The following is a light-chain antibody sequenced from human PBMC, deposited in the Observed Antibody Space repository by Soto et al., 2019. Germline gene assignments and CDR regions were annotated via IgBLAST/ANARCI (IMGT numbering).Light chain of an antibody. CDR3: TSYTGTSTLVV. Sequence: QSALTQPASVSGSLGQSITISCTGTSSDVGAYNYVSWYQQYPGKAPKLLIYEVSTRPSGVSNRFSGSKSGSRASLTISGLQAEDDANYFCTSYTGTSTLVVFGGGTKVTVL. V-gene: IGLV2-14*03. CDR2: EVS. J-gene: IGLJ2*01. CDR1: SSDVGAYNY.